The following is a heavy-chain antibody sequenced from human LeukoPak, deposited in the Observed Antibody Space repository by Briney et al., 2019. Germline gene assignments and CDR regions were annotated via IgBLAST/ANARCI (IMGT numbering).Heavy chain of an antibody. V-gene: IGHV3-66*02. CDR1: GFTVSSNY. CDR2: IYSGGST. Sequence: PAGSLRLSCAASGFTVSSNYTSWVRQAPGKGLEWFSVIYSGGSTYYADSVKGRFTTSRDNSKNTLYLQMNSLRVEDTAVYYCARDLEYWGQGTLVTVSS. J-gene: IGHJ4*02. CDR3: ARDLEY.